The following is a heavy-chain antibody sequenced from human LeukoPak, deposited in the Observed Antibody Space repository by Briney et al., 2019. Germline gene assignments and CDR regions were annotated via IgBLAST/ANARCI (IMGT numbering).Heavy chain of an antibody. D-gene: IGHD2-2*01. CDR1: GFTFSSYS. CDR3: ARNQDRYCSSTSCYQLGY. Sequence: PGGSLTLSCAASGFTFSSYSMNWVRQAPGKGLEWVSSISSSSSYIYYADSVKGRFTISRDNAKNSLYLQMNSLRAEDTAVYYCARNQDRYCSSTSCYQLGYWGQGTLVTVSS. J-gene: IGHJ4*02. CDR2: ISSSSSYI. V-gene: IGHV3-21*01.